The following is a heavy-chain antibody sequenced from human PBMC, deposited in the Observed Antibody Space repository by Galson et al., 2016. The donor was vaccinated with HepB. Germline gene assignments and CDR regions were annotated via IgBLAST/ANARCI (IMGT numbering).Heavy chain of an antibody. CDR3: ARDGRAWVGLDV. J-gene: IGHJ6*02. Sequence: ETLSLTCAVSGASISGHYWSWIRQPPGKGLEWIGYVHYSGITNYNPSLKSRVSISIDTSKTHFSLRLTSLTVADTAIYYCARDGRAWVGLDVWGQGTTVTISS. CDR2: VHYSGIT. CDR1: GASISGHY. V-gene: IGHV4-59*11. D-gene: IGHD3/OR15-3a*01.